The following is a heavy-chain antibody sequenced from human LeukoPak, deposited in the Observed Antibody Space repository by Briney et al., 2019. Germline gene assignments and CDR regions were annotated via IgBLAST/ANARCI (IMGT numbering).Heavy chain of an antibody. V-gene: IGHV4-31*01. CDR1: GGSISSGGYY. J-gene: IGHJ3*02. D-gene: IGHD4-23*01. CDR2: IYYSGST. Sequence: PSETLCLTCTVSGGSISSGGYYWSWIRQTPGKGLEWIGYIYYSGSTYYNPPLKSQVTMSVDTSKNQFSLKLSSVTAVDTAVYYCARRDSVGSGDAFDIWGQGTMVTVSS. CDR3: ARRDSVGSGDAFDI.